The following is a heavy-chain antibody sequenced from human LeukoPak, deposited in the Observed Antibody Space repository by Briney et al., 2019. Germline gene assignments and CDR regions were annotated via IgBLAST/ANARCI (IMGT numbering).Heavy chain of an antibody. CDR1: GFTFGNYG. J-gene: IGHJ4*02. CDR2: IRNDESNK. V-gene: IGHV3-30*02. D-gene: IGHD3-22*01. Sequence: PGGSLRLSCAASGFTFGNYGMHWGRQTPGKGLEWVSFIRNDESNKYYTDSVKGRFTISRDNSKNTLYLQMNSLRAEDTAVYYCVGGTRKDSYESSGYYSYFDYWGQGTLVTVSS. CDR3: VGGTRKDSYESSGYYSYFDY.